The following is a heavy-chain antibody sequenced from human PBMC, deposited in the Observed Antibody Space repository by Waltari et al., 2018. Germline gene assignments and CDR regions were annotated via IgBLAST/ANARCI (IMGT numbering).Heavy chain of an antibody. CDR1: GYTLTRLY. CDR2: INPNSGGT. V-gene: IGHV1-2*02. D-gene: IGHD4-17*01. J-gene: IGHJ5*02. Sequence: QVQLVQSGAEVEKPGASVKVSCTASGYTLTRLYLPWVRHAPGQGLGWMGWINPNSGGTNYAQKFQGRVTMTRDTSISTAYMELSRLRSDDTAVYYCARLSLLYGGNGWFDPWGQGTLVTVSS. CDR3: ARLSLLYGGNGWFDP.